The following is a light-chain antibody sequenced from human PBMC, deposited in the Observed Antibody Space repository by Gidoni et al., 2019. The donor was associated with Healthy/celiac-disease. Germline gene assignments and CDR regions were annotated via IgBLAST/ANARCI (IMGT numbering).Light chain of an antibody. V-gene: IGKV1-39*01. CDR3: QQSYSTPFMYT. CDR2: AAS. J-gene: IGKJ2*01. Sequence: DIQITQSPSSLSASVGDRVTITCRASQSISSYFNWYQQKPGNGPKLLIYAASSLQSGVPSRFSGSGSGTDFTLTISSLQPEDFATYYCQQSYSTPFMYTFGQGTKLEIK. CDR1: QSISSY.